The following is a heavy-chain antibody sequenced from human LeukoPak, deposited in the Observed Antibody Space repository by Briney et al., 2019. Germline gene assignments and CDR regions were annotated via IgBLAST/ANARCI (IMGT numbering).Heavy chain of an antibody. J-gene: IGHJ4*02. CDR3: AKESYYYDSSGYRYYFDY. CDR2: ISGSGGST. V-gene: IGHV3-23*01. CDR1: GFTFSSYA. Sequence: GGSLRLSCAASGFTFSSYAMSWVRQAPGKGLEWVSAISGSGGSTYYADSVKGRFTISRDNSKNTLYLQMNSLRAEDTAVYYCAKESYYYDSSGYRYYFDYWGQGTLVTVSS. D-gene: IGHD3-22*01.